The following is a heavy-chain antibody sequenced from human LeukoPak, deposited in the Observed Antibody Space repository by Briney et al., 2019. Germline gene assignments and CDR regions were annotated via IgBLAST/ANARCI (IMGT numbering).Heavy chain of an antibody. Sequence: SQTLSLTCVVSGDSVSSKNGAWNWIRQSPSRGLEWLGRTYYRSKWYNDYAESMEGRMTISQDTSKNQYSLHLNSVTPDNTAAYYCARDFGTTGWHTFDYWGQGTLVTVSS. CDR1: GDSVSSKNGA. J-gene: IGHJ4*02. CDR2: TYYRSKWYN. CDR3: ARDFGTTGWHTFDY. D-gene: IGHD6-19*01. V-gene: IGHV6-1*01.